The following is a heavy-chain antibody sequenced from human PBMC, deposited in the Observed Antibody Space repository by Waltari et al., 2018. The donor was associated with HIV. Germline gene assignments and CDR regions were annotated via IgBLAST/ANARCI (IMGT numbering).Heavy chain of an antibody. V-gene: IGHV3-30*02. J-gene: IGHJ6*02. CDR1: GFTSTGYD. Sequence: QVQLVKYGGGVVQPGGSLRLSCAASGFTSTGYDIHWVRQAPGKGLEWVAFMRYDGTNKYYAVSVKGRFTISRDNSKNSLYLQMNSLRAEDTALYYCAKEGATLTTSAYFYYYGMDVWGQGTTVTVSS. D-gene: IGHD4-4*01. CDR2: MRYDGTNK. CDR3: AKEGATLTTSAYFYYYGMDV.